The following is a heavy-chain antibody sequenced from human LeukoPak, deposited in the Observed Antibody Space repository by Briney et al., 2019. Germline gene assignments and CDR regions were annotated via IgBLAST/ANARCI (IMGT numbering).Heavy chain of an antibody. D-gene: IGHD6-6*01. V-gene: IGHV3-11*04. J-gene: IGHJ4*02. Sequence: GGSLRLSCAASGFTFSDYYMSWIRQAPGEGLEWVSYISSTGTTIYNADSVKGRFTISRDNAKNSLYLQMSSLRAEDTAVYYCASQYSSSSEVGYWGQGTLVTVSS. CDR1: GFTFSDYY. CDR3: ASQYSSSSEVGY. CDR2: ISSTGTTI.